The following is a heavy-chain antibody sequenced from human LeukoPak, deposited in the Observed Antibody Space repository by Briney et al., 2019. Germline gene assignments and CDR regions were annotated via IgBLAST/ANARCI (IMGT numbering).Heavy chain of an antibody. CDR2: IRSKAYGGPT. Sequence: GGSLRLSCTASGFTFGDYAMSWVREAPGKGLEWVGLIRSKAYGGPTEYAACVKGRFTISSDDSKGIAYLQMNSLKTEDTAVYYCTRDPSALGYCSSTSCYTGGYWGQGTLVTVSS. CDR3: TRDPSALGYCSSTSCYTGGY. J-gene: IGHJ4*02. V-gene: IGHV3-49*04. D-gene: IGHD2-2*02. CDR1: GFTFGDYA.